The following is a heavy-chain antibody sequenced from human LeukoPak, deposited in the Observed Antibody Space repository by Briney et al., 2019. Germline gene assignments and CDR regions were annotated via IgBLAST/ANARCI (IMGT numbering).Heavy chain of an antibody. D-gene: IGHD6-13*01. Sequence: SETLSLTCTVSGGSVSSGSYYWGWIRQPPGKGLEWIGYIYYSGSTNYNPSLKSRVTISVDTSKNQFSLKLSSVTAADTAVYYCARVGSSSWYFDYWGQGTLVTVSS. CDR3: ARVGSSSWYFDY. V-gene: IGHV4-61*01. J-gene: IGHJ4*02. CDR2: IYYSGST. CDR1: GGSVSSGSYY.